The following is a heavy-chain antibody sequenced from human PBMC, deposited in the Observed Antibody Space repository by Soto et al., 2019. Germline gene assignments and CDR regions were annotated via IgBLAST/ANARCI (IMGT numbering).Heavy chain of an antibody. Sequence: ASVKVSCKASGGTFSSYAISWVRQAPGQGLEWMGWISAYNGNTNYAQKLQGRVTMTTDTSTSTAYMELRSLRSDDTAVYYCVVAAQPYYFDYWGQGILVTVSS. CDR2: ISAYNGNT. CDR1: GGTFSSYA. J-gene: IGHJ4*02. CDR3: VVAAQPYYFDY. D-gene: IGHD2-15*01. V-gene: IGHV1-18*01.